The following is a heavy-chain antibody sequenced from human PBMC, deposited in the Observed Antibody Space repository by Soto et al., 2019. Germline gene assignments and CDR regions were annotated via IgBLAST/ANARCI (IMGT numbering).Heavy chain of an antibody. CDR2: ISYDGSNK. CDR1: GFTFSSYG. CDR3: AKDRHHVSHYYDCSGLPDY. D-gene: IGHD3-22*01. J-gene: IGHJ4*02. V-gene: IGHV3-30*18. Sequence: GGSLRLSCAASGFTFSSYGMHWVRQAPGKGLEWVAVISYDGSNKYYADSVKGRFTISRDNSKNTLYLQMNSLRAEDTAVYYCAKDRHHVSHYYDCSGLPDYWGQGT.